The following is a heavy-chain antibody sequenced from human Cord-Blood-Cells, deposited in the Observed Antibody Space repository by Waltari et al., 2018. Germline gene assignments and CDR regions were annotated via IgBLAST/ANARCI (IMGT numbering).Heavy chain of an antibody. J-gene: IGHJ3*02. CDR3: AGDRRSSGWYRENAFDI. CDR1: GGTFSSYA. V-gene: IGHV1-69*04. CDR2: IIPILGKE. D-gene: IGHD6-19*01. Sequence: QVQLVQSGAEVKKPGSSVKVSCKASGGTFSSYAISWGRLAPGQGVEWMGVIIPILGKENCEQKFQGRVTITEDKSTSTAYMELSSLRSEDTAVYYCAGDRRSSGWYRENAFDIWGQGTMVTVSS.